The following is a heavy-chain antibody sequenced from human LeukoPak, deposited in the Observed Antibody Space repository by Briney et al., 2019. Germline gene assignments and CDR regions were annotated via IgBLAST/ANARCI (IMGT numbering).Heavy chain of an antibody. CDR3: AKAVVRYFDWLLGY. J-gene: IGHJ4*02. CDR1: GFTFSSYA. V-gene: IGHV3-23*01. CDR2: ISGGGGIT. Sequence: GGSLRLSCAASGFTFSSYAVSWVRQAPGKGLEWVSIISGGGGITHYADSVKGRFTISRDNSKNTLYLQMDSLRAEDTAVYYCAKAVVRYFDWLLGYWGQGTLVTVSS. D-gene: IGHD3-9*01.